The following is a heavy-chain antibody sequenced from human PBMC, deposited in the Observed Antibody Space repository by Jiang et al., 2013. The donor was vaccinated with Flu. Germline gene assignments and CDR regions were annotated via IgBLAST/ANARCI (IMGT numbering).Heavy chain of an antibody. CDR2: IYYKGTT. Sequence: PGLVKPSETLSLNCAVSGGSISSSNFYWGWIRQPPGKGLEWIGSIYYKGTTYYNPSLRSRIIMSLDTSKKQFSLKLSSVTAADTAVYYCARLGSHGPEYFQHWGQGTLVTVSS. V-gene: IGHV4-39*07. J-gene: IGHJ1*01. CDR3: ARLGSHGPEYFQH. CDR1: GGSISSSNFY. D-gene: IGHD3/OR15-3a*01.